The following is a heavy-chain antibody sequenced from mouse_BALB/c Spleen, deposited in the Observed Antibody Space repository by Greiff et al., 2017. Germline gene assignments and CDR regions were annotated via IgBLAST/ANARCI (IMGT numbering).Heavy chain of an antibody. V-gene: IGHV5-6-5*01. Sequence: DVQLVESGGGLVKPGGSLKLSCAASGFTFSSYAMSWVRQTPEKRLEWVASISSGGSTYYPDSVKGRFTISRDNARNILYLQMSSLRSEDTAMYYCAGDYDYAMDYWGQGTSVTVSS. CDR1: GFTFSSYA. CDR3: AGDYDYAMDY. J-gene: IGHJ4*01. CDR2: ISSGGST. D-gene: IGHD2-4*01.